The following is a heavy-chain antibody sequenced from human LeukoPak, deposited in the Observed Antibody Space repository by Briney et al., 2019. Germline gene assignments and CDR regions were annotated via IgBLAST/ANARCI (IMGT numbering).Heavy chain of an antibody. J-gene: IGHJ4*02. CDR3: AREAAGYSSGWYDY. V-gene: IGHV4-31*03. Sequence: SQTLSLTCTVSGGSISSGGYYWSWIRQHPGKGLEWIGYIYYSGSTYYNPSLKSRVTISVDTSKNQSSLKLSSVTAADTAVYYCAREAAGYSSGWYDYWGQGTLVTVSS. D-gene: IGHD6-19*01. CDR2: IYYSGST. CDR1: GGSISSGGYY.